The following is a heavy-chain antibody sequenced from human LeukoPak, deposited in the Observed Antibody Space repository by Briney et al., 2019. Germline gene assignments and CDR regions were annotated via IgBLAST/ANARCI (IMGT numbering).Heavy chain of an antibody. J-gene: IGHJ4*02. CDR3: AKHRFESGGYHSTD. CDR2: IAFDGSDK. Sequence: GGSLRLSCAASGFTFSSYGMHWVRQAPGKGLEWVAVIAFDGSDKNYADSVKGRFTISRDNSKNTLYLQMNSLRDEDTAVYYCAKHRFESGGYHSTDWGQGTLVTVSS. CDR1: GFTFSSYG. D-gene: IGHD3-22*01. V-gene: IGHV3-30*18.